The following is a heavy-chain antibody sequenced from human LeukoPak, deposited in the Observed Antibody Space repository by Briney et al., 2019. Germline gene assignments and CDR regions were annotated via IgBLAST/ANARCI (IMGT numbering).Heavy chain of an antibody. CDR2: IYKDGRT. CDR1: GFTFSNHW. V-gene: IGHV3-53*01. Sequence: GGSLRLSCAASGFTFSNHWMSWVRQAPGKGLERVSIIYKDGRTYYADSVKGRFTISRDNSRNMLYLQMNSLRAEDTAVYYCARDADTSNHFSWLDFWGQGTLVTVSS. D-gene: IGHD3-22*01. CDR3: ARDADTSNHFSWLDF. J-gene: IGHJ4*02.